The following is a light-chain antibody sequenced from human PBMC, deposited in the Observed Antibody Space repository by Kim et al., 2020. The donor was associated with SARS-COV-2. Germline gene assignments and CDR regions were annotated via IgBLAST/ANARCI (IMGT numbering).Light chain of an antibody. CDR2: VAS. CDR3: QQYNIYPLT. CDR1: QNINRW. Sequence: ASVGDRVTVTCRASQNINRWLAWYQQKPGKAPKLLISVASSLESGVPSRFSGSGSGTEFTLTISSLQPDDFATYYCQQYNIYPLTFGGGTKVDIK. V-gene: IGKV1-5*01. J-gene: IGKJ4*01.